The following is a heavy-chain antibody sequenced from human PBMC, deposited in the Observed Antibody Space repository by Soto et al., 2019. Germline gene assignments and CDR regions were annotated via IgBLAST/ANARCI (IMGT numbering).Heavy chain of an antibody. CDR1: GFTFSSYW. V-gene: IGHV3-74*01. CDR2: MNSDGSSI. CDR3: ARDFYPLAYYFDY. Sequence: GGSLRLSCGVSGFTFSSYWMYWVRQAPGEGLVWVSRMNSDGSSISYADSVKGRVTMTTDTSTSTAYMEMNSLRHDDTAVYYCARDFYPLAYYFDYWGQGTLVTVSS. J-gene: IGHJ4*02.